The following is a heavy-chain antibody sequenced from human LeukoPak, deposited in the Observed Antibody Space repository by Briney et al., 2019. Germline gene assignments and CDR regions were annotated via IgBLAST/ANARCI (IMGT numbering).Heavy chain of an antibody. V-gene: IGHV3-48*01. J-gene: IGHJ3*02. CDR3: ARDTPYSGYDKDAFDI. CDR2: ISSSSSTI. Sequence: GGPLRLSCAASGLTFSSYSMNWVRQAPGKGLEWVSYISSSSSTIYYADSVKGRFTISRDNAKNSLYLQMNSLRAEDTAVYYCARDTPYSGYDKDAFDIWGQGTMVTVSS. CDR1: GLTFSSYS. D-gene: IGHD5-12*01.